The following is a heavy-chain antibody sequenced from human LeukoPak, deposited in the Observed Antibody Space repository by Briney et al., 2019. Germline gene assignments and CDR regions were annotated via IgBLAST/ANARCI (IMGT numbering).Heavy chain of an antibody. V-gene: IGHV4-39*01. Sequence: SETLSLTCTVSGGSISSSSYYWGWIRQPPGKGLEWIGSIYYSGSTYYNPSLKSRVTISIDTSKNQFSLKLRSVTAADTAVYYCARGYTERYYYVRYYYYGMDVWGQGTTVTVSS. D-gene: IGHD3-10*02. J-gene: IGHJ6*02. CDR3: ARGYTERYYYVRYYYYGMDV. CDR2: IYYSGST. CDR1: GGSISSSSYY.